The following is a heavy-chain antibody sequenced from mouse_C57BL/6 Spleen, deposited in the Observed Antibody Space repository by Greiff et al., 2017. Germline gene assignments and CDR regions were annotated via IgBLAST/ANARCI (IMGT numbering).Heavy chain of an antibody. CDR1: GYAFSSYW. V-gene: IGHV1-80*01. J-gene: IGHJ1*03. CDR2: IYPGDGDT. CDR3: ARGDGSSSWYFDV. D-gene: IGHD1-1*01. Sequence: QVQLKESGAELVKPGASVKISCKASGYAFSSYWMNWVKQRPGKGLEWFGPIYPGDGDTKYHGKFKGKATLSADKSSSTAYMQLSSLTSEDSAVYFCARGDGSSSWYFDVWGTGTTVTVSS.